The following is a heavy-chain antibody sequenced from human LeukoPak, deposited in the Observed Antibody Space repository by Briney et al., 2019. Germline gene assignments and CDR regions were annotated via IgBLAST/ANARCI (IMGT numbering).Heavy chain of an antibody. V-gene: IGHV1-18*01. D-gene: IGHD3-9*01. Sequence: ASVKLSCKASGYTFTSYGISWVRQAPGQGLEWMGCISAYNCNTNYAQKLQGRVTMTTDTSTSTAYMELRSVRSDDTAVYYCARDSPTGFDYWGQGTLVTVSS. CDR2: ISAYNCNT. CDR3: ARDSPTGFDY. J-gene: IGHJ4*02. CDR1: GYTFTSYG.